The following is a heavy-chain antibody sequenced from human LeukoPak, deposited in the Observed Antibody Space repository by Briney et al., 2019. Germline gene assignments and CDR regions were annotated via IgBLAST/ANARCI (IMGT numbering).Heavy chain of an antibody. Sequence: SETLSLTCTVSGGTISSYYWSWIRQPPGKGLEWIGYFYYSGSANYNPSLKSRVTISLDTSKSQFSLQLSSVTAADTAVYYCASRSTAVVGAFDIWGQGTMVTVSS. V-gene: IGHV4-59*08. CDR3: ASRSTAVVGAFDI. J-gene: IGHJ3*02. D-gene: IGHD1-26*01. CDR1: GGTISSYY. CDR2: FYYSGSA.